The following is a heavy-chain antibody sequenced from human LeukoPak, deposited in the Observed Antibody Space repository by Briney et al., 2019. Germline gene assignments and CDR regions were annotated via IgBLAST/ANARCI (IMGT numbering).Heavy chain of an antibody. CDR3: ARVGSGYDSNEFDY. J-gene: IGHJ4*02. D-gene: IGHD5-12*01. V-gene: IGHV3-48*04. CDR2: ISSSSSTI. CDR1: GFTFSSYS. Sequence: GGSLRLSCAASGFTFSSYSMNWVRQAPGKGLEWVSYISSSSSTIYYADSVKGRFTISRDNAKNSLYLQMNSLRAEDTAVYYCARVGSGYDSNEFDYWGQGTLVTVSS.